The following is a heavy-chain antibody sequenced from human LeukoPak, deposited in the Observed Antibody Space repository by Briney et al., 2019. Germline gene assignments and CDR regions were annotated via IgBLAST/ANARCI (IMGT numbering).Heavy chain of an antibody. V-gene: IGHV4-34*01. CDR3: ARASGD. CDR1: GGSISGYY. J-gene: IGHJ4*02. Sequence: SETLSLTCTVSGGSISGYYWSWIRQPPGKGLEWIGEINHSGSTNYNPSLKSRVTISVDTSKNQFSLKLSSVTAADTAVYYCARASGDWGQGTLVTVSS. CDR2: INHSGST.